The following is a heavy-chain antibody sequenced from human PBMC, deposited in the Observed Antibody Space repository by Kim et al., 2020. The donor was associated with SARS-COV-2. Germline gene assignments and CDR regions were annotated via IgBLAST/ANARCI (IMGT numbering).Heavy chain of an antibody. V-gene: IGHV4-34*01. J-gene: IGHJ4*02. D-gene: IGHD3-10*01. CDR3: ARGDYGSGSPGEGYYFDY. CDR1: GGSFSGYY. CDR2: INHSGST. Sequence: SETLSLTCAVYGGSFSGYYWSWIRQPPGKGLEWIGEINHSGSTNYNPSLKSRVTISVDTSKNQFSLKLSSVTAADTAVYYCARGDYGSGSPGEGYYFDYWGQGTLVTVSS.